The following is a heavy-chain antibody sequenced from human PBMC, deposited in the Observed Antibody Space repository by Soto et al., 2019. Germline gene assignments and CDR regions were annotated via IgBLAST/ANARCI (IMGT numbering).Heavy chain of an antibody. D-gene: IGHD3-10*02. CDR2: TNPSDGST. V-gene: IGHV1-46*01. CDR1: GYSLTSYY. Sequence: ASVKVSCKASGYSLTSYYMHWVRRAPGQGLEWMGITNPSDGSTNYAQKFRGRVTMTSDTSTGTVYMEMSSLRSEDTAMYYCARSYVTSRPIDFWGQGTLVT. J-gene: IGHJ4*02. CDR3: ARSYVTSRPIDF.